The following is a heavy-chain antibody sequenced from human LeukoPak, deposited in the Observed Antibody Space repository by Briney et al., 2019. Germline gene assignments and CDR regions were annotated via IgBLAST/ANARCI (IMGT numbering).Heavy chain of an antibody. V-gene: IGHV1-2*06. D-gene: IGHD3-22*01. CDR2: INPNSGDT. Sequence: ASVKASCKASGYTFTGYYVHWVRQAPGQGLEWMGRINPNSGDTNYAQKFQGRVTMTRDTSISTAYMELSRLRSDDTAVYYCARSSPFRGRYDSSGIDYWGQGTLVTVSS. J-gene: IGHJ4*02. CDR3: ARSSPFRGRYDSSGIDY. CDR1: GYTFTGYY.